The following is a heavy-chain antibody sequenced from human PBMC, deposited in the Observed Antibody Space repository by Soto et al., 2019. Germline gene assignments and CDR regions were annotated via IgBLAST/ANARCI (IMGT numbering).Heavy chain of an antibody. Sequence: QVQLVESGGGLVKPGGSLRLSCAASGFTFSDYYMSWIRQAPGKGLEWVSYISSSGSTIYYADSVKGRFTISRDNDKNSLYLQMNSLRAEDTAVYYCARGARDLDSSSFNSPQDVWGKGTTVTVSS. V-gene: IGHV3-11*01. CDR1: GFTFSDYY. D-gene: IGHD6-6*01. CDR2: ISSSGSTI. CDR3: ARGARDLDSSSFNSPQDV. J-gene: IGHJ6*04.